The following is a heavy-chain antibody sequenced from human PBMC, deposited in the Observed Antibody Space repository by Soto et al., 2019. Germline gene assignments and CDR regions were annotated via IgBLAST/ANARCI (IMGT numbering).Heavy chain of an antibody. CDR1: GYTFTSYA. Sequence: ASVKVSCKAPGYTFTSYAMHWVRQAPGQRLEWMGWINAGNGNTKYSQKFQGRVTITRDTSASTAYMELSSLRSEDTAVYYCARDRGMVMTPNPRLYYYYGMDVWGQGTTVTVSS. CDR3: ARDRGMVMTPNPRLYYYYGMDV. CDR2: INAGNGNT. V-gene: IGHV1-3*01. J-gene: IGHJ6*02. D-gene: IGHD3-22*01.